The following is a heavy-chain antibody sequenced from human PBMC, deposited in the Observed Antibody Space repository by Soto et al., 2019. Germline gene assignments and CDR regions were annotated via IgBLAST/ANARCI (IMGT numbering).Heavy chain of an antibody. CDR2: IYHSGRT. J-gene: IGHJ1*01. CDR1: GSSVNSDNYH. D-gene: IGHD5-18*01. V-gene: IGHV4-61*01. CDR3: AREYSNSQEAFDV. Sequence: SERLSLTNSVSGSSVNSDNYHWSLIRQPPGKGLEWIGYIYHSGRTNYNPSLESRVTISLDASRNQFSLKLSSVTAADTAVVDCAREYSNSQEAFDVWSKGTLVTV.